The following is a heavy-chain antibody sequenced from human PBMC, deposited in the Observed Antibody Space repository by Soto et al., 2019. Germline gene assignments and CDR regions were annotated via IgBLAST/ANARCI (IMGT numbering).Heavy chain of an antibody. CDR3: ARYCTTAATNCYSAY. V-gene: IGHV3-30-3*01. D-gene: IGHD2-15*01. Sequence: GGSLRLSCAASGFTFSSYAMHWVRQAPGKGLEWVAVISYDGSNKYYADSVKGRFTISRDNSKNTLYLQMMSLRAEDTAVYYCARYCTTAATNCYSAYWGQGALVTVSS. CDR2: ISYDGSNK. CDR1: GFTFSSYA. J-gene: IGHJ4*02.